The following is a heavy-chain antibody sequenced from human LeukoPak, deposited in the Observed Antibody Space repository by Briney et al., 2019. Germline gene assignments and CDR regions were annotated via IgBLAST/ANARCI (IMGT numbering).Heavy chain of an antibody. J-gene: IGHJ4*02. Sequence: GGSLRLSCAASGFTFSSFAMSWVRQAPGKGLEWVSSISGSGISTFYADSVKGRLTISRDNSKNTVYLQMNRLRAEDTAVYYCAKEAGASAADYWGQGTLITVSS. D-gene: IGHD2-2*01. CDR1: GFTFSSFA. CDR3: AKEAGASAADY. CDR2: ISGSGIST. V-gene: IGHV3-23*01.